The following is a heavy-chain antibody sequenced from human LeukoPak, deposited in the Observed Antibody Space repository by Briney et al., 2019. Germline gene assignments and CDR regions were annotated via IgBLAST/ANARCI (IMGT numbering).Heavy chain of an antibody. J-gene: IGHJ4*02. V-gene: IGHV1-2*02. D-gene: IGHD2-2*01. CDR2: INPNSGGT. CDR1: GYTFTGYY. Sequence: ASVKVSCKASGYTFTGYYMHWVRQAPGQGLEWMGWINPNSGGTNYAQKFQGRVTMTRDTSISTAYMELSRLRSGDTAVYYCARGLPIVPAALWDYWGQGTLVTVSS. CDR3: ARGLPIVPAALWDY.